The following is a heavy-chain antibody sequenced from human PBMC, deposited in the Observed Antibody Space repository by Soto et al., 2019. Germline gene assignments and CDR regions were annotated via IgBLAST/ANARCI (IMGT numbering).Heavy chain of an antibody. Sequence: SETLSLTCTVSGGSSSSYYWSWIRQPPGKGLEWIGYIYYTGSTNYNPSLKSRVTRSVDTCKNQFSLKLSSVTASDTSVYYLARAERGVVATIIDAFDIWGPGTMLTVSS. V-gene: IGHV4-59*01. CDR1: GGSSSSYY. CDR3: ARAERGVVATIIDAFDI. D-gene: IGHD5-12*01. J-gene: IGHJ3*02. CDR2: IYYTGST.